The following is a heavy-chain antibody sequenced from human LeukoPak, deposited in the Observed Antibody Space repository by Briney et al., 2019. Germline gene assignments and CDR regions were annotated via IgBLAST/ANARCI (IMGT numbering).Heavy chain of an antibody. CDR2: ISGSGGST. CDR1: GFTFSSYA. J-gene: IGHJ4*02. Sequence: HPGGSLRLSCAASGFTFSSYAMSWVRQAPGKGLEWVSAISGSGGSTYYADSVKGRFTISRDNSKNTLYLQMNSLRAEDTAVYYCAKSSAPWLRNSLIDYWGQGTLVTVSS. CDR3: AKSSAPWLRNSLIDY. V-gene: IGHV3-23*01. D-gene: IGHD5-12*01.